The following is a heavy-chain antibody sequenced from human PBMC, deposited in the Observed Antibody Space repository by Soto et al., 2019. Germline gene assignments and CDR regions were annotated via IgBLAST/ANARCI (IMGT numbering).Heavy chain of an antibody. D-gene: IGHD2-8*02. CDR2: INMDGSVT. V-gene: IGHV3-74*01. CDR3: ARGPRGVYGSDY. J-gene: IGHJ4*02. CDR1: GFTFSSDW. Sequence: EVQLVESGGGLVQPGGSLRLSCVASGFTFSSDWMHWVRQGAGKGLVWVSRINMDGSVTNYADSVKGRFTISRDNAKNTVYLQMSSLRVEDTAVCFCARGPRGVYGSDYWGQGALVTVSS.